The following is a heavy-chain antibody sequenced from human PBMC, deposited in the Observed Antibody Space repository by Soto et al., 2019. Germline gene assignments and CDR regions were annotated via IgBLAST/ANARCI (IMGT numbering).Heavy chain of an antibody. J-gene: IGHJ6*02. CDR1: GYTFTSCG. D-gene: IGHD4-4*01. Sequence: QVHLVQSGAEVKKPGASVKVSGKASGYTFTSCGISWVRQAPGQGLEWMGLINTYNGYTKYPQNFQGRVTMTTEKSTGTVYRELRSLTSDDTAVYDCARELTKGLDVWGQGTTVTVSS. CDR2: INTYNGYT. V-gene: IGHV1-18*01. CDR3: ARELTKGLDV.